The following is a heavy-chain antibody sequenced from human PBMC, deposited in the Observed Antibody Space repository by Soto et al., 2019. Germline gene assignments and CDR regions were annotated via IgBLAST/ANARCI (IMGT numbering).Heavy chain of an antibody. CDR1: GYTFTTYA. CDR2: INAGNGNT. Sequence: ASVKVSCKASGYTFTTYAMHWVRQAPGQRLEWMGWINAGNGNTEYSQNFQDRVTITRDTSASTVYMELSSRRSEDTAVYHCARGASSGWPFDQWGQGTLVTVSS. V-gene: IGHV1-3*01. CDR3: ARGASSGWPFDQ. J-gene: IGHJ4*02. D-gene: IGHD6-19*01.